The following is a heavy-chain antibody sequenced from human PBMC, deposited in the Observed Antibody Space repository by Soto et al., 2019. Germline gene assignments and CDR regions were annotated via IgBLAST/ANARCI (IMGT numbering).Heavy chain of an antibody. D-gene: IGHD2-21*02. CDR1: GYSFTSYW. CDR2: IDPSDSYT. V-gene: IGHV5-10-1*01. Sequence: GESLKISCKGSGYSFTSYWISWVRQMPGKGLEWMGRIDPSDSYTNYSPSFQGHVTISADKSISTAYLQWSSLKASDTAMYYCARREYCGGDCYTNYYYYGMDVWGQGTTVTVSS. CDR3: ARREYCGGDCYTNYYYYGMDV. J-gene: IGHJ6*02.